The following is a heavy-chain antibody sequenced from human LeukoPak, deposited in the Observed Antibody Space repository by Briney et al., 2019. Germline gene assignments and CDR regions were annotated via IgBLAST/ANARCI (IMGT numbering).Heavy chain of an antibody. D-gene: IGHD6-13*01. CDR2: IIPIFGTA. CDR1: GGTFSSYA. J-gene: IGHJ5*02. Sequence: ASVKVSCKASGGTFSSYAISWVRQAPGQGLEWMGWIIPIFGTANYAQKFQGRVTITAEKSTSKACMERSRLRSENTAVYYCARDYSSSWYFGPWGQGTLVSVFS. CDR3: ARDYSSSWYFGP. V-gene: IGHV1-69*06.